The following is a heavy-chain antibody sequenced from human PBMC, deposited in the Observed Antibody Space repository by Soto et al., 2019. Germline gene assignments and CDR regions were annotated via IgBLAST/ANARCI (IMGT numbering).Heavy chain of an antibody. J-gene: IGHJ5*02. Sequence: SETLSLTCTVSGASIRSTYWSWIRQSPGKGLEWIGYIYYSGTTNYNPSLKSRVTISVDTSKNQFSLKLSSVTAADTAVYYCAREPRRGYNWFDPWGQGTLVTVSS. V-gene: IGHV4-59*12. CDR2: IYYSGTT. D-gene: IGHD3-10*01. CDR1: GASIRSTY. CDR3: AREPRRGYNWFDP.